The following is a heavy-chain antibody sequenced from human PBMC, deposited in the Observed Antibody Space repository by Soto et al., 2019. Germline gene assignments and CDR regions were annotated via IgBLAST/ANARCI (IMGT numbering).Heavy chain of an antibody. CDR2: IYYSGST. CDR3: ARHSMGSGSYYDYYYMDV. Sequence: SETLSLTCTVSGGSISSSSYYWGWIRQPPGKGLEWIGSIYYSGSTYYNPSLKSRVTISVNTSKNQFSLKLSSVTAADTAVYYCARHSMGSGSYYDYYYMDVWGKGTTVTVSS. D-gene: IGHD3-10*01. CDR1: GGSISSSSYY. J-gene: IGHJ6*03. V-gene: IGHV4-39*01.